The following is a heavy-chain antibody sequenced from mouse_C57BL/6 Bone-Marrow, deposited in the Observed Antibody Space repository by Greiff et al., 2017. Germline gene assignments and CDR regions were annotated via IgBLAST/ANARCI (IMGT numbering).Heavy chain of an antibody. Sequence: VQLQQSGAELARPGASVKLSCKASGYTFTSYGISWVKQRTGQGLEWIGEIYPRSGNTYYNEKFKGKATLTADKASSTAYMELRSLTSEDSAVYFCARLPYYGKRFAYWGQGTLVTVSA. J-gene: IGHJ3*01. V-gene: IGHV1-81*01. D-gene: IGHD2-10*01. CDR1: GYTFTSYG. CDR3: ARLPYYGKRFAY. CDR2: IYPRSGNT.